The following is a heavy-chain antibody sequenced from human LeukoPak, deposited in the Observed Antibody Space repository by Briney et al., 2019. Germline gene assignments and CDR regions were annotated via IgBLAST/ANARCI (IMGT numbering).Heavy chain of an antibody. Sequence: RGRSLRLSCAASGFTFSNYGMHWVRQAPGKGLEWVAVISYDGSNKYYADSVKGRFTISRDNSKNTLCLQMNSLRAEDTAVYYCAKDSGDSYGYAPDYWGQGTLVTVST. CDR2: ISYDGSNK. J-gene: IGHJ4*02. V-gene: IGHV3-30*18. D-gene: IGHD5-18*01. CDR3: AKDSGDSYGYAPDY. CDR1: GFTFSNYG.